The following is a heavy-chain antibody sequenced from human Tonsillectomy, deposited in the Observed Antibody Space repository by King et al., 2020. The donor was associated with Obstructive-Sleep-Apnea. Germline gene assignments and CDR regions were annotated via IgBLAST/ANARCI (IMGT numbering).Heavy chain of an antibody. Sequence: VQLQESGPGLVKPSETLSLTCTLSGGSISSFYWSWIRQPPGKGLEWLGYIHSSGSTNYNPSFKSRVTISVDTSKNQFSVNLSSVTAADTAVYYCARQEGIRWYHDAFDIWGQGTMVTVSS. CDR2: IHSSGST. CDR1: GGSISSFY. D-gene: IGHD4-23*01. CDR3: ARQEGIRWYHDAFDI. J-gene: IGHJ3*02. V-gene: IGHV4-59*08.